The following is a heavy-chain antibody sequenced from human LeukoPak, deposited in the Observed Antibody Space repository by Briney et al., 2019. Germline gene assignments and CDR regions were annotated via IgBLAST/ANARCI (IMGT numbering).Heavy chain of an antibody. CDR3: ARGPAIDY. Sequence: SETLSLTCAVYGGSFSGYYWSWIRQPPGKGLEWIGEINHSGSTNYNPSLKSRVTISVDTSKNQFSLKLSSVTAADTAVYYCARGPAIDYWGQGTLVTVSS. V-gene: IGHV4-34*01. J-gene: IGHJ4*02. CDR1: GGSFSGYY. D-gene: IGHD2-2*01. CDR2: INHSGST.